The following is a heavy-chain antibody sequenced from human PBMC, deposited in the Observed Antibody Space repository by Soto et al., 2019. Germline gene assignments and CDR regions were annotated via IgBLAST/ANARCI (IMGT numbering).Heavy chain of an antibody. CDR2: IIPIFGTA. CDR1: GGTFSSYA. D-gene: IGHD2-2*01. Sequence: SVKVSCKASGGTFSSYAISWVRQAPGQGLEWMGGIIPIFGTANYAQKFQGRVTITADESTSTAYMELSSLRSEDTAVYYCARDLRGYCSSTSCLRSPQNYYYGMDVWGQGTTVTVSS. J-gene: IGHJ6*02. CDR3: ARDLRGYCSSTSCLRSPQNYYYGMDV. V-gene: IGHV1-69*13.